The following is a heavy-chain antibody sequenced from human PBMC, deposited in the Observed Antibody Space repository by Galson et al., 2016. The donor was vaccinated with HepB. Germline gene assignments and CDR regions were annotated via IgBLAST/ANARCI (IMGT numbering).Heavy chain of an antibody. CDR3: ARTPLQYYYGSGSYYFDY. Sequence: PALVKPTQTLTLTCTFSGFSLSTSGMSVSWIRQPPGKTLEWLALIDWDDDKFHSTSLKTRLTISKDTSKNQVVPTMTNMDPVDTATYYCARTPLQYYYGSGSYYFDYWGQGTLVTVSS. V-gene: IGHV2-70*01. J-gene: IGHJ4*02. D-gene: IGHD3-10*01. CDR2: IDWDDDK. CDR1: GFSLSTSGMS.